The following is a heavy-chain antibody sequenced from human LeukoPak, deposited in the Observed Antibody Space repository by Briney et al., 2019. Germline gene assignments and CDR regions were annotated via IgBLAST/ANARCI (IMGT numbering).Heavy chain of an antibody. D-gene: IGHD6-13*01. CDR3: ARGGAAAVPFDY. Sequence: TSETLSLTCAVYGGSFSGYYWSWIRQPPGKGLEWIGEINHSGSTNYNPSLKSRVTISVDTSKNQFSLKLSSVTAADTAVYHCARGGAAAVPFDYWGQGTLVTVSS. J-gene: IGHJ4*02. CDR2: INHSGST. V-gene: IGHV4-34*01. CDR1: GGSFSGYY.